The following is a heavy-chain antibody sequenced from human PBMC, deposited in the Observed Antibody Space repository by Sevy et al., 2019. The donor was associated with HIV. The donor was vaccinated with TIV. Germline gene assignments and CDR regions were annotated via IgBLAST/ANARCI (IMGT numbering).Heavy chain of an antibody. V-gene: IGHV3-30-3*01. CDR2: ISFDGTDK. CDR1: GFTFSSYP. Sequence: GGSLRLSCAASGFTFSSYPMHWVRQAPGKGLAWVSFISFDGTDKYYADSVKGRFTITRDNSKNTLFLQMNSLRAEDTAFYYCVRETTMLPRGAFDFWGRGTMVTVSS. CDR3: VRETTMLPRGAFDF. J-gene: IGHJ3*01. D-gene: IGHD3-10*01.